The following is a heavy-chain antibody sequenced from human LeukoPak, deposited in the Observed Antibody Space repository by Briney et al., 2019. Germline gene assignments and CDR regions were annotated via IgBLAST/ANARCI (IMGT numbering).Heavy chain of an antibody. CDR1: GGSISSYY. J-gene: IGHJ4*02. CDR3: ARQTYYDFWSGYYQGGEVDY. CDR2: IYYSGST. V-gene: IGHV4-39*01. D-gene: IGHD3-3*01. Sequence: PSETLSLTCTVSGGSISSYYWGWIRQPPGKGLEWIGSIYYSGSTYYNPSLKSRVTISVDTSKNQFSLKLSSVTAADTAVYYCARQTYYDFWSGYYQGGEVDYWGQGTLVTVSS.